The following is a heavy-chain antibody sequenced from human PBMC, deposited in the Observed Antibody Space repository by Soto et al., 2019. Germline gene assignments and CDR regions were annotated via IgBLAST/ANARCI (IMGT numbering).Heavy chain of an antibody. V-gene: IGHV1-18*01. J-gene: IGHJ4*02. D-gene: IGHD6-6*01. CDR2: ISGHNGNT. Sequence: QVQLVQSGTEVKKPGASVKVSCKASGYTFTRFGINWVRQAPGQGLEWMGWISGHNGNTHSAQNFQGRVTVTTDTSTNTAYMERRSLRSDDTAVYYCARDFEAGAQLGGGFDFWGQGTLVTVSS. CDR3: ARDFEAGAQLGGGFDF. CDR1: GYTFTRFG.